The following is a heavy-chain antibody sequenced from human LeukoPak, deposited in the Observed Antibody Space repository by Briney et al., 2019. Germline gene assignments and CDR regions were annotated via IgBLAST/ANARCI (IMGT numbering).Heavy chain of an antibody. Sequence: GGSLRLSCAASGFTFSSYGMHWVRQAPGKGLEWVAFKRYDGSNKYYADSVKGRFTIYRDNSKNTLYLQMNSLRAEDTAVYYCAKASDTAMDFDYWGQGTLVTVSS. D-gene: IGHD5-18*01. CDR1: GFTFSSYG. V-gene: IGHV3-30*02. CDR2: KRYDGSNK. CDR3: AKASDTAMDFDY. J-gene: IGHJ4*02.